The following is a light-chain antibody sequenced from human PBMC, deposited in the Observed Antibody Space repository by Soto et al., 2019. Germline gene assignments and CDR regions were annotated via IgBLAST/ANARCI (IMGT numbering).Light chain of an antibody. J-gene: IGKJ1*01. Sequence: ETVLTQSPDTLSLSPGERATLSCRASQSVSSSYLVWYQQKPGQAPRLIIYGASSRATGVPDRFSCSGSGTDFTLTISRLEPEDFALYHCQQFGSSPWTFGQGTKVELK. CDR1: QSVSSSY. V-gene: IGKV3-20*01. CDR2: GAS. CDR3: QQFGSSPWT.